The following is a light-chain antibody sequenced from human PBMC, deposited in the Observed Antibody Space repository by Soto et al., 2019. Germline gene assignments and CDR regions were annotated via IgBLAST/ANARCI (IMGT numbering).Light chain of an antibody. CDR3: SSYTSSSTGV. V-gene: IGLV2-14*01. J-gene: IGLJ1*01. Sequence: QSALTHPASVSGSPGQSITISCTGTSSDVGGYNYVSWYQQHPGKAPKLMIYDVSNRPSGVSNRFSGSKSGNTASLTISGLQAEDEADYYCSSYTSSSTGVFGTGTKLTVL. CDR2: DVS. CDR1: SSDVGGYNY.